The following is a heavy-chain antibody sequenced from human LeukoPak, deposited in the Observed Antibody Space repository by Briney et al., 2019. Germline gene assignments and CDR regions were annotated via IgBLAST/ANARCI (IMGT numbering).Heavy chain of an antibody. CDR1: GGSLSTHF. Sequence: SETLSLTRTVPGGSLSTHFWCSLRPPPGKGLERIGHIYFSGSTNYNPSLKSRVTISVDTSKTQFSLKLSSVAAADTAVYYCARKMVGSSGWYDYWGQGTLVTVSS. D-gene: IGHD6-19*01. J-gene: IGHJ4*02. V-gene: IGHV4-59*11. CDR2: IYFSGST. CDR3: ARKMVGSSGWYDY.